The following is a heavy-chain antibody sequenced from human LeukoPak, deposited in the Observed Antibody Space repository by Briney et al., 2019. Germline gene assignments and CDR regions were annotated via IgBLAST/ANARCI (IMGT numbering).Heavy chain of an antibody. J-gene: IGHJ4*02. CDR3: ARGSSLFDY. V-gene: IGHV4-34*01. Sequence: ETLSLTCAVYGGSFSGYYWSWIRQPPGKGLEWIGEINHSGSTNYNPSLKSRVTISVDTSKNQFSLKLSTVTAADTAVYYCARGSSLFDYWGQGTLVTVSS. CDR2: INHSGST. CDR1: GGSFSGYY.